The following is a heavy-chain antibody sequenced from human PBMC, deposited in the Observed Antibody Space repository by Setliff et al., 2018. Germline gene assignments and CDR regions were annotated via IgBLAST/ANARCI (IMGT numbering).Heavy chain of an antibody. CDR2: IVVGSGNT. CDR1: GYTFTSYD. D-gene: IGHD1-26*01. Sequence: ASVKVSCKASGYTFTSYDINWVRQATGQRLEWIGWIVVGSGNTNYAQKFQERVTITRDMSTSTAYIQLSSLRSEDTAVYYCAAKPLGAQRGSDYWGQGTLVTVSS. CDR3: AAKPLGAQRGSDY. V-gene: IGHV1-58*02. J-gene: IGHJ4*02.